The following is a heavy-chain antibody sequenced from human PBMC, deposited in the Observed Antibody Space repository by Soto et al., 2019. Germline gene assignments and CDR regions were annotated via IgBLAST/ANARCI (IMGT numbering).Heavy chain of an antibody. CDR1: RDTFNKYA. D-gene: IGHD3-16*01. CDR2: IIPIFSSR. Sequence: QVQLVQSGAEVKTPGSSVKVSCKTSRDTFNKYAFNWVRQAPGQGLEWMGWIIPIFSSRNYAEKFQGRVTITADASTSTAYMELRSLRFEDAGVYYGARGETYLGVWGQGTTVTVSS. J-gene: IGHJ6*02. V-gene: IGHV1-69*01. CDR3: ARGETYLGV.